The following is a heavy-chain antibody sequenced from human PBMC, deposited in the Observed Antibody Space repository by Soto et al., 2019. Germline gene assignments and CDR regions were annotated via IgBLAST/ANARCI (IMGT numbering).Heavy chain of an antibody. V-gene: IGHV3-74*01. CDR3: ASSLLTPFDY. D-gene: IGHD7-27*01. CDR2: INSDGSST. Sequence: GGSLILSCAASGFIFSSYWMHWVRNAPGKGLVWVSRINSDGSSTSYADSVKGRFTISRDNAKNTLYLQMNSLRAEDTAVYYCASSLLTPFDYWGQGTLVTVSS. CDR1: GFIFSSYW. J-gene: IGHJ4*02.